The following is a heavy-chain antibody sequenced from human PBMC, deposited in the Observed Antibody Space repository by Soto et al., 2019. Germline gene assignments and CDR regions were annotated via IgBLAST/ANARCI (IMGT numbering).Heavy chain of an antibody. CDR2: YYYSGTT. Sequence: PSETLALACTVSGASISFHSYDWAWNRQPRGKGLELIGSYYYSGTTYFEPSFQSRATISVDTSKNQFSLRLTSVTAADTAIYYCTRRYNWDDNYFDPWGPGALVTVSS. D-gene: IGHD1-20*01. J-gene: IGHJ5*02. CDR1: GASISFHSYD. CDR3: TRRYNWDDNYFDP. V-gene: IGHV4-39*01.